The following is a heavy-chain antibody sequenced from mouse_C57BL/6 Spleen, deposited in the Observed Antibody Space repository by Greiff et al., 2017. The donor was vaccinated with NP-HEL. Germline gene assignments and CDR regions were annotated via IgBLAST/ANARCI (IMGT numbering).Heavy chain of an antibody. D-gene: IGHD6-1*01. CDR3: ARPLAASNWYFDV. J-gene: IGHJ1*03. CDR2: IDPSDSYT. Sequence: QVQLQQPGAELVMPGASVKLSCKASGYTFTSYWMHWVKQRPGQGLEWIGEIDPSDSYTNYNQKFKGKSTLTVDKSCSTAYMQLSSLTSEDSAVYYCARPLAASNWYFDVWGTGTTVTVSS. V-gene: IGHV1-69*01. CDR1: GYTFTSYW.